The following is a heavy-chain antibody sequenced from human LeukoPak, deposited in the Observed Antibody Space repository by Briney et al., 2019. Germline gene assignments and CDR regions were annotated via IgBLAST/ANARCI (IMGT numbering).Heavy chain of an antibody. J-gene: IGHJ4*02. CDR3: AKDRYSSSWYYFDY. CDR1: GFTFDDYA. Sequence: GRSLRLSCAASGFTFDDYAMHWVRQAPGKGLEWVSGISWNSGSIGYADSVKGRFTISRDNAKNSLYLQMNSMRAEDRALYYCAKDRYSSSWYYFDYWGQGTLVSVSS. CDR2: ISWNSGSI. V-gene: IGHV3-9*01. D-gene: IGHD6-13*01.